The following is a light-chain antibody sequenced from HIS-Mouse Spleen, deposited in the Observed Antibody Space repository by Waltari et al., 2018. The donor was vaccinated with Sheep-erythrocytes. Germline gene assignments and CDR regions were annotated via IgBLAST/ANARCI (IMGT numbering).Light chain of an antibody. J-gene: IGKJ4*01. Sequence: DIQMTQSPSSLSASVGDRVTITCQASQDISNYLNWYQQKPGKAPKLLIYDPSILETGVPSRFSGSGSGTDFTFTISSLQPEDIATYYCQQYDNLLTFGGGTK. CDR2: DPS. V-gene: IGKV1-33*01. CDR1: QDISNY. CDR3: QQYDNLLT.